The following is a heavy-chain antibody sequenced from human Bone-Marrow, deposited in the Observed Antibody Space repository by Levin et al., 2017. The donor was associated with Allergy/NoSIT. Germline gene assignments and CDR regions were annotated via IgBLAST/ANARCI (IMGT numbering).Heavy chain of an antibody. Sequence: NPSETLSLTCSVSGGSISGYYWSWIRQPPGKGLEWIAYISNYGGTNYNPSLKSRVTISVDTSKNQSSLRLTSVTAADTAVYYCVGSRVDTAMVTLDYWGQGTLVTVSS. CDR2: ISNYGGT. V-gene: IGHV4-59*01. D-gene: IGHD5-18*01. CDR3: VGSRVDTAMVTLDY. J-gene: IGHJ4*02. CDR1: GGSISGYY.